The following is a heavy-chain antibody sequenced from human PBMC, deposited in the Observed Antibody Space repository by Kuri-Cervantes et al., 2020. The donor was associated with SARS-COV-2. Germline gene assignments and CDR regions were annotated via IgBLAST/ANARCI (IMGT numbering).Heavy chain of an antibody. CDR3: ARSGDTDCSSTSCYQSDYARVAFDI. J-gene: IGHJ3*02. Sequence: LSLTCAASGFTFDDYTMHWVRQAPGKGLEWVSLISWDGGSTYYADSVKGRFTISRDNAKNSLYLQMNSLRAEDTALYYCARSGDTDCSSTSCYQSDYARVAFDIWGQGTMVTVSS. D-gene: IGHD2-2*01. CDR2: ISWDGGST. CDR1: GFTFDDYT. V-gene: IGHV3-43*01.